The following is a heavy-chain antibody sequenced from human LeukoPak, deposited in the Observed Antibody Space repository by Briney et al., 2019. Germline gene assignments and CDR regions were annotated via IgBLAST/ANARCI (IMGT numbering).Heavy chain of an antibody. CDR2: MNPNSGNT. CDR1: GYTFTSYD. D-gene: IGHD3-22*01. V-gene: IGHV1-8*01. CDR3: ERVARTYYDSSGYYPPVGAFDI. Sequence: GASVKVSCKASGYTFTSYDINWVRQATGQGLEWMGWMNPNSGNTGYAQKFQGRVTMTRNTSISTAYMELSSLRSEDTDVYYCERVARTYYDSSGYYPPVGAFDIWGQGTMVTVSS. J-gene: IGHJ3*02.